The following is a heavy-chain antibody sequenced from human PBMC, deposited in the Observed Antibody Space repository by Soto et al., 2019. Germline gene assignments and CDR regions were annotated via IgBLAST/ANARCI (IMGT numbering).Heavy chain of an antibody. D-gene: IGHD4-17*01. CDR3: ARGGGFYGAEKHYYYYMDV. CDR1: GYTVTSYG. Sequence: GASVKVSCKASGYTVTSYGISWVRQAIGQGLEWMGWISAYNGNTNYAQKLQGRVTMTTDTSTGTAYMELRSLRSDDTAVYYCARGGGFYGAEKHYYYYMDVWGKGTTVTVSS. V-gene: IGHV1-18*01. CDR2: ISAYNGNT. J-gene: IGHJ6*03.